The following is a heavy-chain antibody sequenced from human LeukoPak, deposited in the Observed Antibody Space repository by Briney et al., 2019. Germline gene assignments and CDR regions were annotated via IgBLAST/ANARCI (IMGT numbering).Heavy chain of an antibody. D-gene: IGHD4-17*01. J-gene: IGHJ4*02. Sequence: PSETLSLTRAVYGGSFSGYYWSWIRQPPGKGLEWIGEINHSGSTNYNPSLKSRVTISVDTSKNQFSLKLSSVTAADTAVYYCARAGRLGTVTTGLDYWGQGTLVTVSS. CDR2: INHSGST. CDR3: ARAGRLGTVTTGLDY. V-gene: IGHV4-34*01. CDR1: GGSFSGYY.